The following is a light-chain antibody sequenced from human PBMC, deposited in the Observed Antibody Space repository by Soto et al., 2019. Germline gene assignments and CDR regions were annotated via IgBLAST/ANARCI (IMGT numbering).Light chain of an antibody. Sequence: EIQMTQSASTLSASVGDRVTITCRASQSISDWLAWYQQKPGEIPKLLIYKASTLETGVPSRFSGGGSETDFTLTISSLQPDDFATYYCQQYRSLASFGQGTKVDIK. J-gene: IGKJ1*01. V-gene: IGKV1-5*03. CDR2: KAS. CDR3: QQYRSLAS. CDR1: QSISDW.